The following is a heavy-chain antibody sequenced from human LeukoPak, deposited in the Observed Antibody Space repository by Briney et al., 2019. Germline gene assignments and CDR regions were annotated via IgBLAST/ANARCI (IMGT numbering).Heavy chain of an antibody. CDR3: ATAHQFSFQA. V-gene: IGHV3-23*01. J-gene: IGHJ1*01. CDR2: IWASGST. D-gene: IGHD2-2*01. CDR1: GFTFSTYD. Sequence: GGSLRLSCAASGFTFSTYDMSWLRQAPGKGLEWVSLIWASGSTYYADSVKGRFTISRDNSENTLYLQMNSLGVEDTALYYCATAHQFSFQAWGQGTLVTVSS.